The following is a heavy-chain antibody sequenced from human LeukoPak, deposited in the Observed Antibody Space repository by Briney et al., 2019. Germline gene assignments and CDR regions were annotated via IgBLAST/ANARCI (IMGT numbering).Heavy chain of an antibody. V-gene: IGHV3-23*01. CDR1: GFTFSSYA. J-gene: IGHJ4*02. Sequence: GGSLRLSRAASGFTFSSYAMSWVRQAPGKGLEWVSAISGSGGSTYYADSVKGRFTISRDNSKNTLYLQMNSLRAEDTAVYYCGLARRIAVAGTVDYWGQGTLVTVSS. D-gene: IGHD6-19*01. CDR2: ISGSGGST. CDR3: GLARRIAVAGTVDY.